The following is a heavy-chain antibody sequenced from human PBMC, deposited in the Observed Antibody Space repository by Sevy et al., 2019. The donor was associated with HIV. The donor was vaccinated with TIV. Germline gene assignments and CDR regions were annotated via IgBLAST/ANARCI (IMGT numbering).Heavy chain of an antibody. V-gene: IGHV1-46*01. CDR2: INPSGDST. D-gene: IGHD1-20*01. CDR3: TSGITGTEVDY. Sequence: ASVKVSCKASGYTFTSYYMHWVRQAPGQGLEWVGLINPSGDSTSYAQKFQDRVTMIRDTSTSTVYMELSSLRSEETAVYYCTSGITGTEVDYWGQGTLVTVSS. J-gene: IGHJ4*02. CDR1: GYTFTSYY.